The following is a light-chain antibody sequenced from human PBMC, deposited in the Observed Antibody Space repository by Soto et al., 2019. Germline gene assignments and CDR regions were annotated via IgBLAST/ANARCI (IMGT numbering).Light chain of an antibody. Sequence: EIVLTQFPATLSVSPGETVPLSCRASQSVSSYLAWYQQKPGQAPRLLIYGASKKAGGVPDRFGGSGSGTECTLTISSLQSEDYAVYYCQQYDNWPPRLTFGGGTKVEIK. CDR3: QQYDNWPPRLT. CDR1: QSVSSY. CDR2: GAS. V-gene: IGKV3D-15*01. J-gene: IGKJ4*01.